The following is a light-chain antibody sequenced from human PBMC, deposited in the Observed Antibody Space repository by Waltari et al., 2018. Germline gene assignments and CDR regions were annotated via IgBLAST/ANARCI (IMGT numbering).Light chain of an antibody. CDR1: QCVGSN. J-gene: IGKJ2*01. CDR3: QQYNHWPPYT. Sequence: EIVMTQSPPTLSVAPGDTASPSCRASQCVGSNLAWYQQKPGQAPRLLIYGAYNRATGIPARFSGSGSGTEFTLTISSLQSEDFAVYYCQQYNHWPPYTFGQGTKLEIK. V-gene: IGKV3-15*01. CDR2: GAY.